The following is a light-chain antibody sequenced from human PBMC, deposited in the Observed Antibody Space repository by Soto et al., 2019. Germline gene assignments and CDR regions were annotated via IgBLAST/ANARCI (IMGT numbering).Light chain of an antibody. V-gene: IGLV1-40*01. CDR1: SSNIGAGYD. J-gene: IGLJ3*02. Sequence: QSVLTQPPSVSGAPGQRVTIPCTGSSSNIGAGYDVHWYQQLPGTAPKLLVYGNINRPSGAPDRFSGSKSGTSASLAITGLQAEDEADYYCQSYDSSLSGSVFAGGTKLTVL. CDR3: QSYDSSLSGSV. CDR2: GNI.